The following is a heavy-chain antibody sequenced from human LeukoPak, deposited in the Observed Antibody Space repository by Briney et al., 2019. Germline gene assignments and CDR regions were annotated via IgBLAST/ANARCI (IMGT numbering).Heavy chain of an antibody. CDR2: ISSSSSYI. D-gene: IGHD2-2*01. V-gene: IGHV3-21*01. CDR3: ARDPLYCSSTSCYVSSYFDY. CDR1: GFTFSSYS. J-gene: IGHJ4*02. Sequence: GGSLRLSCAASGFTFSSYSMNWVRQAPGKGLEWVSPISSSSSYIYYADSVKGRFTISRDNAKNSLYLQMNSLRAEDTAVYYCARDPLYCSSTSCYVSSYFDYWGQGTLVTVSS.